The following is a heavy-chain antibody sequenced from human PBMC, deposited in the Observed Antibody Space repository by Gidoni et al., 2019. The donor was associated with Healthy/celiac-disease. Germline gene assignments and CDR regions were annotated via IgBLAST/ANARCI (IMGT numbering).Heavy chain of an antibody. D-gene: IGHD6-13*01. V-gene: IGHV1-2*04. J-gene: IGHJ4*02. CDR3: ARDRQQQLVQPSYYFDY. CDR2: INPNSGGT. Sequence: QVQLVQSGAEVKKPGASVSVSCTASGYTFTGYYMHWVRQAPGQGLEWMGWINPNSGGTNYAQKFQGWVTMTRDTSISTAYMELSRLRSDDTAVYYCARDRQQQLVQPSYYFDYWGQGTLVTVSS. CDR1: GYTFTGYY.